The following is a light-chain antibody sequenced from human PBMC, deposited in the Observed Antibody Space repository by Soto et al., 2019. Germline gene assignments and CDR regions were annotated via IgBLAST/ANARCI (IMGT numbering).Light chain of an antibody. CDR3: CSYAATSTFANDV. V-gene: IGLV2-23*02. J-gene: IGLJ1*01. CDR2: EVT. Sequence: QAVVTQPASVSGSPGQSITISCTGTSSDIGNYNLVSWYQQHPGKAPQLMIYEVTKRPSRISNRFSGSKSGNTASLTISGLQTEDEADYYCCSYAATSTFANDVFGTGTKVTVL. CDR1: SSDIGNYNL.